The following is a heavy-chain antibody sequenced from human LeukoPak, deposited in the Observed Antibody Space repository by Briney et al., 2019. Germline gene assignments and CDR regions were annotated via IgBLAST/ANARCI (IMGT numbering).Heavy chain of an antibody. CDR1: GFTFSSYS. CDR2: ISSSSSYI. J-gene: IGHJ3*02. Sequence: GGSLRLSCAASGFTFSSYSMNWVRQAPGKGLEWVSSISSSSSYIYYADSVKGRFTISRDNVKNSLYLQMNSLRAEDTAVYYCARAAAAAYQIGAFDIWGQGTMVTVSS. D-gene: IGHD2-2*01. V-gene: IGHV3-21*01. CDR3: ARAAAAAYQIGAFDI.